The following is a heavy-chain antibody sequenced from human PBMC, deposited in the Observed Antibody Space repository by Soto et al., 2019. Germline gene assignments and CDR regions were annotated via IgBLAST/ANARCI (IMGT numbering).Heavy chain of an antibody. CDR1: GGSIGSSSYY. CDR2: IYYSGST. Sequence: QLQLQESGPGLVKPSETLSLTCTVSGGSIGSSSYYWGWIRQPPGKGLEWIGSIYYSGSTYYNPSLKSRVTISVDTSKNQFSLKLSSVTAADTAVYYCARHQIGGYYDILTGYYTGDYWGQGTLVTVSS. D-gene: IGHD3-9*01. J-gene: IGHJ4*02. CDR3: ARHQIGGYYDILTGYYTGDY. V-gene: IGHV4-39*01.